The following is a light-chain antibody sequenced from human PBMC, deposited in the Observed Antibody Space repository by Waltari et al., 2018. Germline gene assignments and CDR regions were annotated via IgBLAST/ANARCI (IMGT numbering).Light chain of an antibody. J-gene: IGKJ4*01. CDR1: QGVSSY. V-gene: IGKV3-11*01. CDR3: QQRSNWPPLT. Sequence: CRASQGVSSYLAWYQQKPGQAPRLLIYDASNRAAGIPARFSGSGSGTDFTLTISSLEPEDFAVYYCQQRSNWPPLTFGGGTKVEIK. CDR2: DAS.